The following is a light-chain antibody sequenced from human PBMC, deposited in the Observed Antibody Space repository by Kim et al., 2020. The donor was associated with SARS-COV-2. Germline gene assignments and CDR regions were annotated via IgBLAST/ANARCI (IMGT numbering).Light chain of an antibody. Sequence: DIQMTQSPSTLSASVGDRVTITCRASQRISSWLAWYQQKPGKAPKLLIYDASSLASGVPSRFSGSGSGTEFTLTISSLQPDDFATYFCQQYNSYWMYTFGQGTKLEI. CDR1: QRISSW. CDR3: QQYNSYWMYT. V-gene: IGKV1-5*01. J-gene: IGKJ2*01. CDR2: DAS.